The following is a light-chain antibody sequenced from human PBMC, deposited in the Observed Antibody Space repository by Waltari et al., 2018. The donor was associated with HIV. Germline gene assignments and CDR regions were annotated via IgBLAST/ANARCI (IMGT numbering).Light chain of an antibody. CDR1: SSDIGTYPY. J-gene: IGLJ1*01. Sequence: QSALTQPASVSGSPGQSLTISCTGTSSDIGTYPYVSWYQQHPGKTPKLMIYDISNRPSGVSNRFSGSKSGNTASLTISGLQAEDEADYYCALYFTTGTLVYVFGTGTKVTVL. CDR2: DIS. V-gene: IGLV2-14*03. CDR3: ALYFTTGTLVYV.